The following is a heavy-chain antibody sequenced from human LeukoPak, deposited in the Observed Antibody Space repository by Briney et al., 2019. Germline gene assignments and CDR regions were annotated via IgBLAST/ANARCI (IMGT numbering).Heavy chain of an antibody. CDR2: IYETGST. V-gene: IGHV4-39*01. Sequence: ASDTLSLTCSVSGGSLSSSSYYWGWIRQPPGRGLEWIGNIYETGSTNYNPSLKSRVTISVDTSKNQFSLKLSSVTAADTAVYYCVRPDDNSFDFWGQGTMVTVSS. D-gene: IGHD3-9*01. J-gene: IGHJ3*01. CDR3: VRPDDNSFDF. CDR1: GGSLSSSSYY.